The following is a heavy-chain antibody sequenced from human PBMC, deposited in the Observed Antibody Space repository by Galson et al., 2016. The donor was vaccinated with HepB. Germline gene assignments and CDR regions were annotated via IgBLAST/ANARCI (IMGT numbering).Heavy chain of an antibody. V-gene: IGHV3-23*01. J-gene: IGHJ4*02. Sequence: SLRLSCAASGFTFSTYAMSWVRQAPGKGPEWVSVITGNGGTTYYTDSVKGRFTISRDNFKSTLYLHMNSLRVDDTAVYYCAKRDYSHTDGYLPLFESWGQGTLVTVSS. D-gene: IGHD3-22*01. CDR1: GFTFSTYA. CDR3: AKRDYSHTDGYLPLFES. CDR2: ITGNGGTT.